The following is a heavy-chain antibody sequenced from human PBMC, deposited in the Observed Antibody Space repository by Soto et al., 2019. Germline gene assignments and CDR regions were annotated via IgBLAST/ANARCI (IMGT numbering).Heavy chain of an antibody. V-gene: IGHV3-23*01. J-gene: IGHJ6*02. CDR3: ARIRGYWYGLDV. Sequence: EVQLLESGGGLVQPGGSLRLSCAASGFPLSTYGMSWVRQAPGKGLEWVSSITGTGGDTYYTDSVKGRFTSSRDNSNNMLYLQMNSLRVEDTAVYYCARIRGYWYGLDVWPRDHDHRLL. CDR1: GFPLSTYG. CDR2: ITGTGGDT.